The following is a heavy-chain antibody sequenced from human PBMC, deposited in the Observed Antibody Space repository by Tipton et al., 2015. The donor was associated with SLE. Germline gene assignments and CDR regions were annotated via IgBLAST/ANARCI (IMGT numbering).Heavy chain of an antibody. CDR2: FFNGGRS. CDR1: GDAISSNY. CDR3: ASLYYDFWSGFLWFDP. V-gene: IGHV4-59*12. D-gene: IGHD3-3*01. J-gene: IGHJ5*02. Sequence: TLSLTCSVSGDAISSNYWSWFRQPPGKGLEWIGHFFNGGRSSSSPSLKSRVTISVDTSKNQFSLKLSSVTAADTAVYYCASLYYDFWSGFLWFDPWGQGTLVTVSS.